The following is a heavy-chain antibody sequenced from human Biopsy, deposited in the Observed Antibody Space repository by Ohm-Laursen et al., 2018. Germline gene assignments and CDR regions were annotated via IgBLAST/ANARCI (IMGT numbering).Heavy chain of an antibody. J-gene: IGHJ3*01. CDR1: GFILNNYG. D-gene: IGHD4-17*01. Sequence: GPLRLSCAAPGFILNNYGLSCVCQAPGKGLEWVSAIRGSGLTTFYTDSVKGRFTISRDNPKNTLSLQMNSLRAEDTAIYYCTCRYGDSPLWGQGTMVTVSS. CDR2: IRGSGLTT. V-gene: IGHV3-23*01. CDR3: TCRYGDSPL.